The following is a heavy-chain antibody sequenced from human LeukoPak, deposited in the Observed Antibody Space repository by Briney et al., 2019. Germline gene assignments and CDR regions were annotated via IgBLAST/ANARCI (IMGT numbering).Heavy chain of an antibody. D-gene: IGHD6-6*01. CDR1: GFTFSSYS. CDR2: ISSSSSYI. Sequence: GGSLRLSCEASGFTFSSYSMNWVRQAPGKGLEWVSSISSSSSYIYYADSVKGRFTISRDNAKNSLYLQMNSLRAEDTAVYYCARSIAARPDYYYYYMDVWGKGTTVTVSS. V-gene: IGHV3-21*01. J-gene: IGHJ6*03. CDR3: ARSIAARPDYYYYYMDV.